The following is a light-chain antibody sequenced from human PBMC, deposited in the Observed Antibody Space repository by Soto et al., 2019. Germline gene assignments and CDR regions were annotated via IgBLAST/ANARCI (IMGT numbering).Light chain of an antibody. J-gene: IGLJ1*01. CDR1: SPNIGGNS. CDR3: GSWDSRLSGYV. Sequence: QPVLTQPPSVSAAPGQKVAISCSGSSPNIGGNSVSWYQQLPGTAPKLLIYDDNKRPSGIPDRFSGSKSGTSATLGITGFQAGDEGDYYCGSWDSRLSGYVFGSGSKVIVL. V-gene: IGLV1-51*01. CDR2: DDN.